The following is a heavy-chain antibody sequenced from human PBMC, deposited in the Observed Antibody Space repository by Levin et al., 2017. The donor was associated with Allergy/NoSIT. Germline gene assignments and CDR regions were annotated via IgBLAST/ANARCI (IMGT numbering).Heavy chain of an antibody. CDR2: ISYHGSNK. CDR3: AKDLGVYGSGSYNYMDV. Sequence: PGGSLRLSCAASGFTFSTYAMHWVRQAPGKGLEWVAVISYHGSNKYYADSVKGRFSVSRDNSKNTLYLQMNSLGAEDSAVYYCAKDLGVYGSGSYNYMDVWGKGTTVTVSS. D-gene: IGHD3-10*01. J-gene: IGHJ6*03. V-gene: IGHV3-30*18. CDR1: GFTFSTYA.